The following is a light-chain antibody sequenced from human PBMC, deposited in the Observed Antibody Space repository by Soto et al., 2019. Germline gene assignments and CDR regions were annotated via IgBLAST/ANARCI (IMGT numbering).Light chain of an antibody. CDR1: QSVGTY. CDR2: DAS. V-gene: IGKV3-11*01. CDR3: QQRVNSLT. Sequence: EIVLTQSPAILSLSPGERATLSCRASQSVGTYLDWYQQKLGQAPRLLIYDASNRATGIPARFSGSGSGTDFTLTISSLEPEDFAVYYCQQRVNSLTFGGGTKVEL. J-gene: IGKJ4*01.